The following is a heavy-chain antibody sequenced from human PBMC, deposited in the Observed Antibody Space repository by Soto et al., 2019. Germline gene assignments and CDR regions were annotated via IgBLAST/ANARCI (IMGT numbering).Heavy chain of an antibody. J-gene: IGHJ4*02. D-gene: IGHD6-6*01. CDR1: GFTFSSYG. Sequence: TGGSLRLSCAASGFTFSSYGMHWVRQAPGKGLEWVAVISYDGSNKYYADSVKGRFTISRDNSKNTLYLQMNSLRAEDTAVYYCAKDLGSSSWGVDYWGQGTLVTVSS. CDR2: ISYDGSNK. V-gene: IGHV3-30*18. CDR3: AKDLGSSSWGVDY.